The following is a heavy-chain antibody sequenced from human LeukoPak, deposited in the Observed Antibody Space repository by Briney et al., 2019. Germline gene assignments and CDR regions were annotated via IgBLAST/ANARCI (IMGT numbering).Heavy chain of an antibody. Sequence: SETLSLTCTVSGGSVSTSDYYWGWIRQSPVKGLEWIGDVFYTGKTNYNPSLRGRATISIDTSKNQFSLKLTYVTAADSAVYYCARVFDSWGQGTLVTISS. CDR1: GGSVSTSDYY. J-gene: IGHJ4*02. CDR3: ARVFDS. V-gene: IGHV4-39*07. CDR2: VFYTGKT.